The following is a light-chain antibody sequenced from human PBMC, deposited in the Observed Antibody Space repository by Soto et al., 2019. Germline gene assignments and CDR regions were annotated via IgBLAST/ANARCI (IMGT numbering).Light chain of an antibody. V-gene: IGKV1-5*03. J-gene: IGKJ2*01. CDR2: KAS. CDR3: QQYNSYVYT. CDR1: QSIRSW. Sequence: DIQMTQSPSTLFASVGDRVTITCRASQSIRSWLAWYQQKPGKAPKHLIYKASSLESGVPSRFSGSGSGTEFTLTISSLQSDDFATYYCQQYNSYVYTFGQGTKLEIK.